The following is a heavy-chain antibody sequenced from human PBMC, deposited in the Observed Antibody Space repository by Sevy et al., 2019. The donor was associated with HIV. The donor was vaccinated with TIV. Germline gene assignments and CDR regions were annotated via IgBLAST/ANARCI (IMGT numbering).Heavy chain of an antibody. V-gene: IGHV4-59*01. D-gene: IGHD5-18*01. J-gene: IGHJ4*02. CDR2: ISYSGST. CDR1: GGSISSFY. CDR3: ARGIFSYGYWREFDY. Sequence: SETLSLTCTVSGGSISSFYWNWVRQSPGKGLEWIGYISYSGSTNYNPSLKSRVTISVDTSKNQFSLKLSSVTAADTAVYYCARGIFSYGYWREFDYWGQGNLVTVSS.